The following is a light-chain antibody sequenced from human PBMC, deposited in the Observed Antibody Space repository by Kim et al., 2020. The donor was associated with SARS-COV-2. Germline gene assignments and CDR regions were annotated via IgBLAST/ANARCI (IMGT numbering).Light chain of an antibody. CDR2: DAV. V-gene: IGKV1-33*01. J-gene: IGKJ2*03. CDR3: LQYDSDHS. Sequence: DIQLTQSPSTLSASIGDRVTITCRASQDIRDQLAWFQHRPGQAPTVLIYDAVTLQQGVPSRFSGSGSGTDFTFTISRLQPEDFATYYGLQYDSDHSCGQGTKLEI. CDR1: QDIRDQ.